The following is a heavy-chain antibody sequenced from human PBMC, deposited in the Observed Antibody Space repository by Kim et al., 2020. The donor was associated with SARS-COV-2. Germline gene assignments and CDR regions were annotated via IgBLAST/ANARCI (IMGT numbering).Heavy chain of an antibody. Sequence: ASVKVSRKASGYTFTSYAMHWVRQAPGQRLEWMGWINAGNGNTKYSQKFQGRVTITRDTSASTAYMELSSLRSEDTAVYYCARGNVDIVATVFDEFYSYGMDVWGQGTTVTVSS. J-gene: IGHJ6*02. CDR3: ARGNVDIVATVFDEFYSYGMDV. CDR1: GYTFTSYA. D-gene: IGHD5-12*01. CDR2: INAGNGNT. V-gene: IGHV1-3*01.